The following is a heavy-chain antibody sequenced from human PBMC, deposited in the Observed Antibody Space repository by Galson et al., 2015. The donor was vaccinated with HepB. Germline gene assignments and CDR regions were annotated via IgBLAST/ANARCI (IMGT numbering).Heavy chain of an antibody. D-gene: IGHD1-26*01. CDR3: ARERGATRGVIDY. V-gene: IGHV3-21*01. CDR1: GFTFSSYS. J-gene: IGHJ4*02. CDR2: ISSSSSYI. Sequence: SLRLSCAASGFTFSSYSMNWVRQAPGKGLEWVSSISSSSSYIYYADSVKGRFTISRDNAKNSLYLQMNSLRAEDTAVYYCARERGATRGVIDYWGQGTLVTVSS.